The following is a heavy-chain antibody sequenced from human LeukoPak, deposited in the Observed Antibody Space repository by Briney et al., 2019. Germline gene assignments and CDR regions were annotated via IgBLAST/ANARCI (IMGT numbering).Heavy chain of an antibody. CDR1: GGSISSGGYS. CDR3: ARADRDHFDY. Sequence: SQTLSLTCAVSGGSISSGGYSWSWIRQPPGKGLEWIGYIYHSGSTYYNPSLKGRVTISVDRSKNQFSLKLSSVTAADTAVYYCARADRDHFDYWGQGTLVTVSS. CDR2: IYHSGST. D-gene: IGHD2-21*02. V-gene: IGHV4-30-2*01. J-gene: IGHJ4*02.